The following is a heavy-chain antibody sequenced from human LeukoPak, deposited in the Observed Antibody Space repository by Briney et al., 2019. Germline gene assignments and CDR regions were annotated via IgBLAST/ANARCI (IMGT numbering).Heavy chain of an antibody. CDR3: ARGEGPYDYVWGSWVY. D-gene: IGHD3-16*01. Sequence: ASVKVSCKASGYTFTSYYMHWVRQAPGQGLEWMGWISAYNGNTNYAQKLQGRVTMTTDTSTSTAYMELRSLRSDDTAVYYCARGEGPYDYVWGSWVYWGQGTLVTVSS. J-gene: IGHJ4*02. CDR2: ISAYNGNT. V-gene: IGHV1-18*04. CDR1: GYTFTSYY.